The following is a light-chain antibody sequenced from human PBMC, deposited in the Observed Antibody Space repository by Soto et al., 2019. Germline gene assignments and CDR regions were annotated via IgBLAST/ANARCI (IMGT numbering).Light chain of an antibody. V-gene: IGKV3-20*01. CDR2: GTS. J-gene: IGKJ1*01. CDR1: ERGYSAC. CDR3: QQYGSSPWT. Sequence: VLTQSPGTRCLSRWERATLCFRASERGYSACLGWYQQKPGQAPRLLIYGTSSRATGIPDRFSGSGSGTDFTLTISSLEPEDFAVYYCQQYGSSPWTFGQGTKVDIK.